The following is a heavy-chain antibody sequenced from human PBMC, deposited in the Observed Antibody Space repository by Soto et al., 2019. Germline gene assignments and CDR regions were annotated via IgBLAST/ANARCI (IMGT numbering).Heavy chain of an antibody. CDR2: IWYDGSKK. CDR3: ARGDRYGDYGDY. CDR1: GFTFSSYG. Sequence: PGGSLRLSCVASGFTFSSYGMHWVRQAPGKGLEWMALIWYDGSKKYYADSVKGRFTISRDNSKNTLYLQMNNLRVEDSAVYYCARGDRYGDYGDYWGQGTLVTVSS. D-gene: IGHD4-17*01. J-gene: IGHJ4*02. V-gene: IGHV3-33*01.